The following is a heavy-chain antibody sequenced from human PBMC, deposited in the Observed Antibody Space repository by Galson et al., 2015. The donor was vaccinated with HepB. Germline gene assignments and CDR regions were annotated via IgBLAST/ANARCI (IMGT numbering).Heavy chain of an antibody. CDR2: IKQDGREK. Sequence: SLRLSCAASGFTFSNYWMSWVRQAPGKGLEWVANIKQDGREKYYVDSVKGRFTTSRDNAKNTLYLQMNSLKAEDTAVYFCARRTGSYFDVTLGQFDYWGQGTLVTVSS. J-gene: IGHJ4*02. CDR3: ARRTGSYFDVTLGQFDY. V-gene: IGHV3-7*01. D-gene: IGHD1-26*01. CDR1: GFTFSNYW.